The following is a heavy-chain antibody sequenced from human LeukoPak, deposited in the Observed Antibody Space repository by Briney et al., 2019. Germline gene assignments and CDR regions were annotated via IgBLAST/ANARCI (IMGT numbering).Heavy chain of an antibody. CDR2: ISSSSSYI. Sequence: PGGSLRLSCAASGFTFSSYSMNWVRQAPGKGLEWVSSISSSSSYIYYADLVKGRFTISRDNAKNSLYLQMNSQRAEDTAVYYCARDLGGSGFDYWGQGTLVTVSS. J-gene: IGHJ4*02. CDR3: ARDLGGSGFDY. V-gene: IGHV3-21*01. D-gene: IGHD2-15*01. CDR1: GFTFSSYS.